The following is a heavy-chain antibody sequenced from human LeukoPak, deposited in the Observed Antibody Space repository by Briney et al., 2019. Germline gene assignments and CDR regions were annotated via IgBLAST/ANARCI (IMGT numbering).Heavy chain of an antibody. J-gene: IGHJ4*02. CDR1: GFTFSSYG. V-gene: IGHV3-30*18. CDR3: AKTGRYFDWLFFDY. CDR2: ISYDGSNK. Sequence: GRSLRLSCAASGFTFSSYGMHWVRQAPGKGLEWVAVISYDGSNKYYADSVKGRFTISRDNSKNTLYLRMNSLRAEDTAVYYCAKTGRYFDWLFFDYWGQGTLVTVSS. D-gene: IGHD3-9*01.